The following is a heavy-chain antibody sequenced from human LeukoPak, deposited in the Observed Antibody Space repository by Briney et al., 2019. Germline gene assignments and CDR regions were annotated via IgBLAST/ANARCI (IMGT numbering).Heavy chain of an antibody. CDR2: INHSGST. D-gene: IGHD3-10*01. CDR1: GGSFSGYY. V-gene: IGHV4-34*01. Sequence: SETLSLTCAVYGGSFSGYYWSWIRQPPGKGLEWIGEINHSGSTNYNPSLKSRVTISVDTSKNQFSLKLSSVTAADTAVYYCARGRNYYGSGSWRWFAPWGQGTLVTVSS. CDR3: ARGRNYYGSGSWRWFAP. J-gene: IGHJ5*02.